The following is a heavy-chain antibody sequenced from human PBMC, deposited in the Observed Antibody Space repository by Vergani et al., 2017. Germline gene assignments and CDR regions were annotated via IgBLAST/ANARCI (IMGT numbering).Heavy chain of an antibody. J-gene: IGHJ4*02. CDR2: ISSYNGDT. Sequence: QVQLVQSGAEVKKPGASVKVSCKASAYTFTNYGITWVRQAPGQGLEWIGWISSYNGDTNFAPKLQGRVTMTTETSTSTAYMELRSLRSDDTAVYYCARRLDRNYACDYWGQGTLVTVSS. CDR3: ARRLDRNYACDY. V-gene: IGHV1-18*01. D-gene: IGHD4-11*01. CDR1: AYTFTNYG.